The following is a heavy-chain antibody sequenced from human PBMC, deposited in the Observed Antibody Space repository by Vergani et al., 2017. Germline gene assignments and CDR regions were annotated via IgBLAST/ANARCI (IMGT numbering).Heavy chain of an antibody. CDR1: GFTFNHYA. V-gene: IGHV3-23*01. Sequence: EVQLLESGGDLVQPGGSLRLSSAASGFTFNHYAMNWVRQAPGKGLEWVSGISGSGGSTYYAGSVKGRFTISRDSSKNTLYLQMNSLSAGDTAVYYCAKANPRNSGYDYLYYYHAMDVWGQGTTVTVS. CDR3: AKANPRNSGYDYLYYYHAMDV. D-gene: IGHD5-12*01. CDR2: ISGSGGST. J-gene: IGHJ6*02.